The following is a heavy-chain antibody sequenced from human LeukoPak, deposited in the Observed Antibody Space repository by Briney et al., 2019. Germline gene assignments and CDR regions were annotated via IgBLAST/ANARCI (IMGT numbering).Heavy chain of an antibody. J-gene: IGHJ3*02. D-gene: IGHD3-10*01. V-gene: IGHV4-34*01. CDR2: INHSGST. Sequence: PSETLSLTCAVYGGSFSGYYWSWIRQPPGKGLEWIGEINHSGSTNYNPSLESRVTISVDTSKNQFSLKLSSVTAADTAVYYCARAINVGAFDIWGQGTMVTVSS. CDR1: GGSFSGYY. CDR3: ARAINVGAFDI.